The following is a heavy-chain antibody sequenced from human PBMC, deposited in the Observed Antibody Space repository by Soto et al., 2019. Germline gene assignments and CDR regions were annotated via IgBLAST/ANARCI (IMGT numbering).Heavy chain of an antibody. V-gene: IGHV1-18*01. D-gene: IGHD5-18*01. CDR3: ARVKYSPPYYYCYGMDV. CDR1: GYTFTSYG. J-gene: IGHJ6*02. CDR2: ISAYNGNT. Sequence: QVQLVQSGAEVKKPGASVKVSCKASGYTFTSYGISWVRQAPGQGLEWMGWISAYNGNTNYAQKLQGRVTMTTDTSTSTAYMALRSLRSDDTAVYYCARVKYSPPYYYCYGMDVWGQGTTVTVSS.